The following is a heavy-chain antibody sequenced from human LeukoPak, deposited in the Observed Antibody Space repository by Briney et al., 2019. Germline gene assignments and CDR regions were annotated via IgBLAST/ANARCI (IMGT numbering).Heavy chain of an antibody. CDR1: GFTVSSNY. V-gene: IGHV3-53*05. Sequence: GGSLRLSCAASGFTVSSNYMSWVRQAPGKGLEWVSVIYSGGSTYYADSVKGRFTISRDNSKSTLYIQMNSLRAEDTAVYYCAKGGSGSYYTPKNYWGQGTLVTVSS. CDR2: IYSGGST. CDR3: AKGGSGSYYTPKNY. D-gene: IGHD3-10*01. J-gene: IGHJ4*02.